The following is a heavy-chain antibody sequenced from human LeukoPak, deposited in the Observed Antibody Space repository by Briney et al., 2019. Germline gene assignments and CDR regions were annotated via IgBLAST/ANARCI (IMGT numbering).Heavy chain of an antibody. J-gene: IGHJ4*02. Sequence: SETLSLTCTVSGGSISNYYWSWIRQPPGKGLEWIGYIYYSGSTNYNPSLKGRVTMSVDTSKNQFSLKLTSVTAADTAVYYCARHGNTMVREVITYPFDYWGQGTLITVSS. CDR3: ARHGNTMVREVITYPFDY. D-gene: IGHD3-10*01. V-gene: IGHV4-59*08. CDR1: GGSISNYY. CDR2: IYYSGST.